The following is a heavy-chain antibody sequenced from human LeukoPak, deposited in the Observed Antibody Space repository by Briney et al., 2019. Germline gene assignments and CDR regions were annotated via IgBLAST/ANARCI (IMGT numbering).Heavy chain of an antibody. CDR3: ARAFSYYDNSGWHFHH. Sequence: GGSLRLSCAASGFTVSSNYMNWVRQAPGKGLEWVSIIYSGGSTYYADSVKGRFTISRDNSKNTLYLQMSSLRAEDTAVYYCARAFSYYDNSGWHFHHWGQGTLVTVSS. CDR1: GFTVSSNY. V-gene: IGHV3-66*01. CDR2: IYSGGST. J-gene: IGHJ1*01. D-gene: IGHD3-22*01.